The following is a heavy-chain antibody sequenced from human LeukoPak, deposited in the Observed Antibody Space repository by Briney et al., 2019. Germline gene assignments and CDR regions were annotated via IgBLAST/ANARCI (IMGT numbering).Heavy chain of an antibody. D-gene: IGHD1-26*01. V-gene: IGHV3-48*01. CDR2: ISSSSSTI. CDR3: ASLGATDY. CDR1: GFTFSSYG. Sequence: PGGSLRLSCAASGFTFSSYGMHWARQAPGKGLEWVSYISSSSSTIYYADSVKGRFTISRDNAKNSLYLQMNSLRAEDTAVYYCASLGATDYWGQGTLVTVSS. J-gene: IGHJ4*02.